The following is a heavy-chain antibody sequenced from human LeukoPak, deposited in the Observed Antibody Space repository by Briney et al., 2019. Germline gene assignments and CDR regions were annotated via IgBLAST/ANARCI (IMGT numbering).Heavy chain of an antibody. Sequence: GGSLRLSCAASGFIFSNYAMNWVRQTPGMRPQWVAAISVDGSATNYADSVKGRFTISRDNSKNTLYLQITNVSPDDTAVYYCARDFGYWGQGTLVTVSS. D-gene: IGHD3-10*01. CDR1: GFIFSNYA. CDR2: ISVDGSAT. J-gene: IGHJ4*02. CDR3: ARDFGY. V-gene: IGHV3-30*04.